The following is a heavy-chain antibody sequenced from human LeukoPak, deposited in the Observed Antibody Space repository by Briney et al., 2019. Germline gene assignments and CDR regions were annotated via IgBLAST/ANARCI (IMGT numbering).Heavy chain of an antibody. Sequence: GGSLRLSCAASGFTFRTYAMSWVRQAPGKGLEWVSAISGSGGSTYYADSVKGRFTISRDNSKNTLYLQMNSLRAEDTAVYYCAKEIVAASTIDYWGQGTLVTVSS. D-gene: IGHD5-12*01. CDR1: GFTFRTYA. CDR2: ISGSGGST. V-gene: IGHV3-23*01. CDR3: AKEIVAASTIDY. J-gene: IGHJ4*02.